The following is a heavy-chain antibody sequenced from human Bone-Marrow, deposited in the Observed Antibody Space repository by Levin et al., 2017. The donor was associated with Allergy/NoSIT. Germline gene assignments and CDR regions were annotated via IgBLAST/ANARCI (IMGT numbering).Heavy chain of an antibody. CDR2: IIPIFGTA. CDR3: ARGLDYGARFDY. V-gene: IGHV1-69*13. D-gene: IGHD4-17*01. CDR1: GGTFSSYA. Sequence: ASVKVSCKASGGTFSSYAISWVRQAPGQGLEWMGGIIPIFGTANYAQKFQGRVTITADESTSTAYMELSSLRSEDTAVYYCARGLDYGARFDYWGQGTLVTVSS. J-gene: IGHJ4*02.